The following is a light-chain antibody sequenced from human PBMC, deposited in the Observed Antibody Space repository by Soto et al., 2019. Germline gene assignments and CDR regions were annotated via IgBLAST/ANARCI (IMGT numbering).Light chain of an antibody. CDR2: GNS. Sequence: QSVLTQPPSVSGAPGQRVTISCTGSSSNIGAGYDVHWYQQLPGTAPKLLIYGNSNRPSGVPDRFSGSKSGTLASLAITGLQAEDEADYYCQSYDSSLSGDVFGTGTKLTVL. CDR3: QSYDSSLSGDV. CDR1: SSNIGAGYD. J-gene: IGLJ1*01. V-gene: IGLV1-40*01.